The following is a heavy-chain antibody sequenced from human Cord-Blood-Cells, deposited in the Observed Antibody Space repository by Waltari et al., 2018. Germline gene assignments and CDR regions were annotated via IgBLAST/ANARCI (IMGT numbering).Heavy chain of an antibody. Sequence: QAQLQESGTGLVKPSETLSHTGTVSGGSFSSYFWRGIRQPAGTRLEWTGRIYTSGSTNYNPSLNSRVTMSVDTSKNQFSQKLSSVTAADTAVYYCARESDQDIVVVVAATTGNAFDIWGQGTMVTVSS. D-gene: IGHD2-15*01. J-gene: IGHJ3*02. V-gene: IGHV4-4*07. CDR2: IYTSGST. CDR1: GGSFSSYF. CDR3: ARESDQDIVVVVAATTGNAFDI.